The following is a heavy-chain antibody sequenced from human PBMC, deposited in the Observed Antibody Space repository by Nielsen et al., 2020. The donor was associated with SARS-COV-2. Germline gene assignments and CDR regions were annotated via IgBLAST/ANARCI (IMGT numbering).Heavy chain of an antibody. CDR3: ASMPGRSSGWPHTYYFYYGMDV. Sequence: GGSLSLSCAASGFTFNSYAMSWVRQAPGKGLEWVSAISGSGGSTYYADSVKGRFTISRDNSKNTLYLQMNSLRAEDTAVYYCASMPGRSSGWPHTYYFYYGMDVWGQGTTVTVSS. CDR2: ISGSGGST. J-gene: IGHJ6*02. V-gene: IGHV3-23*01. D-gene: IGHD6-19*01. CDR1: GFTFNSYA.